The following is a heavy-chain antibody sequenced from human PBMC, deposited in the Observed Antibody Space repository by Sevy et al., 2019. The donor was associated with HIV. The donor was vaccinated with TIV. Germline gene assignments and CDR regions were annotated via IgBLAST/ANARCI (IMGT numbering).Heavy chain of an antibody. V-gene: IGHV3-33*01. D-gene: IGHD3-3*01. CDR3: ARDPLYYDFWSGYPVYGMDV. Sequence: GGSLRLSCAASGFTFSSYGMHWVRQAPGKGLEWVAVIWYDGSNKYYADSVKGRFTISRDNSKNTLYLQMNSLRAEDTDVYYCARDPLYYDFWSGYPVYGMDVWGQGTTVTVSS. CDR1: GFTFSSYG. J-gene: IGHJ6*02. CDR2: IWYDGSNK.